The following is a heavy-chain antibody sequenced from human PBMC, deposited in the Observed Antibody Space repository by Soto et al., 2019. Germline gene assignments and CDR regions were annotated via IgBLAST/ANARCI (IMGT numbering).Heavy chain of an antibody. J-gene: IGHJ6*03. CDR1: GYTFTSYD. CDR2: MNPNSGNT. CDR3: ARGGATASSEDYYYYYYMDV. V-gene: IGHV1-8*01. Sequence: ASVKVSCKASGYTFTSYDINWVRQATGQGLEWMGWMNPNSGNTGYAQKFQGRVTMTRNTSISTAYMELSSLRSEDTAVYYCARGGATASSEDYYYYYYMDVWGKGTTVTVSS. D-gene: IGHD5-12*01.